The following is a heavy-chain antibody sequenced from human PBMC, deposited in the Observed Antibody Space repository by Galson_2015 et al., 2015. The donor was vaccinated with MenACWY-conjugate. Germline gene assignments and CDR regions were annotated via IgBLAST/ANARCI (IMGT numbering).Heavy chain of an antibody. CDR3: ASPHPGLGGGSWFDP. CDR2: FYYGGSS. J-gene: IGHJ5*02. D-gene: IGHD3-16*01. V-gene: IGHV4-39*07. Sequence: TLSLTCTVFGGSVRSPGAFWGWIRQPPGKGLEWIANFYYGGSSYYNPSLKSRASLSVDTSKNQFSLKIISVTAADTAVYYCASPHPGLGGGSWFDPWGQGILVTVSS. CDR1: GGSVRSPGAF.